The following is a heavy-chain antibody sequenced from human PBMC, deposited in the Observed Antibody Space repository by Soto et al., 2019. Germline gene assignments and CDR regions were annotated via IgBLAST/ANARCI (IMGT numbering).Heavy chain of an antibody. V-gene: IGHV4-59*02. CDR2: MHYTGFS. J-gene: IGHJ4*02. CDR1: GDSVTSHY. Sequence: SETLSLTCSISGDSVTSHYLTWIRQSPEKGLEWIGYMHYTGFSHYNPSLKSRLTISVDTSKNQFTLKLTSVTVADTAVYYCASLHSTSDYSNYEFDYWGQGTLVTVSS. D-gene: IGHD4-4*01. CDR3: ASLHSTSDYSNYEFDY.